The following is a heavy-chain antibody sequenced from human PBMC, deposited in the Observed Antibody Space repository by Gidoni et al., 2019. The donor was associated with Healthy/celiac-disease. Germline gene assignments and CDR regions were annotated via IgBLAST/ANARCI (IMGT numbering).Heavy chain of an antibody. D-gene: IGHD3-16*01. J-gene: IGHJ6*02. CDR1: GFTFSNAW. V-gene: IGHV3-15*01. CDR2: IKSKTDGGTT. CDR3: TTPYADYYYGMDV. Sequence: EVQLVESGGGLVKPGGSLRLSCAASGFTFSNAWMSWVRQAPGKGLEWVGRIKSKTDGGTTDYAAPVKGRFTISRDDSKNTLYLQMNSLKTEDTAVYYCTTPYADYYYGMDVWGQGTTVTVSS.